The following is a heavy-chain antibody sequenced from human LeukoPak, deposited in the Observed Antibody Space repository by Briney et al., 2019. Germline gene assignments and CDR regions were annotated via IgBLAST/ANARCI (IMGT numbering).Heavy chain of an antibody. D-gene: IGHD3-3*01. CDR3: ARDLLEWYFDY. CDR2: IYSGGST. V-gene: IGHV3-66*01. CDR1: GLTVSSTY. Sequence: GGSLRLSCAASGLTVSSTYMSWVRQTPGKGLEWVSVIYSGGSTYYADSVRGRFTISRDNSKNTLYLQMNSLRAEDTAVYYCARDLLEWYFDYWGQGTLVTVSS. J-gene: IGHJ4*02.